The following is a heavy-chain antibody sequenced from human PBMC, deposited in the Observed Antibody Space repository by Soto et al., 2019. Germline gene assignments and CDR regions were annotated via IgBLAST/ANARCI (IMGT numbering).Heavy chain of an antibody. CDR3: AGPRIAAAGKALGNYYYYGMDV. J-gene: IGHJ6*02. D-gene: IGHD6-13*01. CDR2: IIPIFGTA. V-gene: IGHV1-69*13. CDR1: GGAFSSYA. Sequence: SVKVSCKASGGAFSSYAISWVRQAPGQGLEWMGGIIPIFGTANYAQKFQGRVTITADESTSTAYMELSSLRSEDTAVYYCAGPRIAAAGKALGNYYYYGMDVWGQGTTVTVSS.